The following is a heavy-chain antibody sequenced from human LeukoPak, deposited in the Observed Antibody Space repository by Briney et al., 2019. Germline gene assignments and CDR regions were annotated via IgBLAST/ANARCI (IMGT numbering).Heavy chain of an antibody. Sequence: SETLSLTCTVSGGSISSSSYYWGWIRQPPGKGLEWIGNIYYSGSTYYNPSLKSRVTISVDTSKNQFSLKLSSVTAADTAVYYCARQRADVVGATGWFDPWGQGTLVTVSS. J-gene: IGHJ5*02. V-gene: IGHV4-39*07. D-gene: IGHD1-26*01. CDR3: ARQRADVVGATGWFDP. CDR2: IYYSGST. CDR1: GGSISSSSYY.